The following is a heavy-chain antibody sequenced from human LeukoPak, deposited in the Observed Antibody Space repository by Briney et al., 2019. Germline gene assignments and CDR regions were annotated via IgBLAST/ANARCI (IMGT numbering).Heavy chain of an antibody. CDR2: ISSSGSTI. D-gene: IGHD6-13*01. Sequence: GGSLRLSCAASGFTFSSYEMNWVRQAPGKGLEWVSYISSSGSTIYYADSVKGRFTISRDNSKNTLYLQMNSLRAEDTAVYYCAKGAAVGIYANFDYWGQGTLVTVSS. J-gene: IGHJ4*02. CDR1: GFTFSSYE. V-gene: IGHV3-48*03. CDR3: AKGAAVGIYANFDY.